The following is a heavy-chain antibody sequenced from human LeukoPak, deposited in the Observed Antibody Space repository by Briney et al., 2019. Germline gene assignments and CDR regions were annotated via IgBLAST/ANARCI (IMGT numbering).Heavy chain of an antibody. V-gene: IGHV3-7*01. CDR1: GLSVSGYW. CDR2: IKKDGSEK. CDR3: AREWQGGIAAAGTRIEGDY. Sequence: GGSLRLSCAVSGLSVSGYWMTWVRQAPGKGLEWVANIKKDGSEKNYVDSVKGRFTISRDNAENSLFLQMNSLRVEDTAVYYCAREWQGGIAAAGTRIEGDYWGQGTLVAVSS. D-gene: IGHD6-13*01. J-gene: IGHJ4*02.